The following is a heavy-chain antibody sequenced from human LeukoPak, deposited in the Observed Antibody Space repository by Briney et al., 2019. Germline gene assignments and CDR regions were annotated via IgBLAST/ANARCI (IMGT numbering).Heavy chain of an antibody. J-gene: IGHJ4*02. CDR1: GFTFSTYT. Sequence: KPGGSLRLSCAASGFTFSTYTMAWVRQAPGKGLEWVSGISSSSSYIHYAKSVKGRFTVSRDNSKNSVHLQMKSLRPEDTAVYFCAREWGPDYYDGTGYPLDYWGQGTLVTVSS. CDR2: ISSSSSYI. D-gene: IGHD3-22*01. CDR3: AREWGPDYYDGTGYPLDY. V-gene: IGHV3-21*01.